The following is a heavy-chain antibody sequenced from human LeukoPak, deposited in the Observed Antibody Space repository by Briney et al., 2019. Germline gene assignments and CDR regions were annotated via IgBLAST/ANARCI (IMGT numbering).Heavy chain of an antibody. D-gene: IGHD6-13*01. CDR2: IYYSGST. CDR1: GGSISSYY. Sequence: SETLSLTCTVSGGSISSYYWSWIRQPPGKGLEWIGYIYYSGSTNYNPSLKSRVTISVDTSKNQFSLKLSSVTAADTAVYYCARGGYSSSWSPFDYWGQGTLVTVSP. CDR3: ARGGYSSSWSPFDY. V-gene: IGHV4-59*01. J-gene: IGHJ4*02.